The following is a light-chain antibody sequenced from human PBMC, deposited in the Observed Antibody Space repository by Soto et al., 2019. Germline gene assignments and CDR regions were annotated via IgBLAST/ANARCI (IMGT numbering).Light chain of an antibody. CDR3: AAWDDSLNGVV. CDR1: SSNIGSNT. Sequence: QSVLTQPPSASGTPGQRVTISCSGSSSNIGSNTVNWYQQLPGTAPKLLIYSNTQRPSGVPDRFSGSKSGTSASLAISVLQSEDEADYYCAAWDDSLNGVVFGGGTKVTVL. CDR2: SNT. V-gene: IGLV1-44*01. J-gene: IGLJ2*01.